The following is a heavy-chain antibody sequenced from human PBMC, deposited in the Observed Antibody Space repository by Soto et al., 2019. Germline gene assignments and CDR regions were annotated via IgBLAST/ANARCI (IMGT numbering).Heavy chain of an antibody. CDR1: GYDFTAYD. CDR3: GRGPSPRAPAGGTPYYYAMDV. Sequence: ASVKVSCKASGYDFTAYDINWVRQASGQGLEWMGWMNPINGATGTARRFQGRVSLSRNTATGTAYLELTSLRSDDTAVYYCGRGPSPRAPAGGTPYYYAMDVWGQGTTVTVS. CDR2: MNPINGAT. D-gene: IGHD6-13*01. V-gene: IGHV1-8*02. J-gene: IGHJ6*02.